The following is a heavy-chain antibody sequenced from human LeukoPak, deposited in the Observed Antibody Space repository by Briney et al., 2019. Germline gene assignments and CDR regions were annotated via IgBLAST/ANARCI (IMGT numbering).Heavy chain of an antibody. CDR2: ISYDGSTT. D-gene: IGHD1-14*01. V-gene: IGHV3-30*18. CDR1: GFTFSSYG. CDR3: AKWSLTTWGYFDY. J-gene: IGHJ4*02. Sequence: GGSLRLSCVASGFTFSSYGMHWVRQAPGKGLEWVAVISYDGSTTYYADSLKGRFTISRDNSKNTLYLQMNSLRAEDTAVYYCAKWSLTTWGYFDYWGQGTLVTVSS.